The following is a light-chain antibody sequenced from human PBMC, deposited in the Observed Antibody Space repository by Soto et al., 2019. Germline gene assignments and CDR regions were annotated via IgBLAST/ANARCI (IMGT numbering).Light chain of an antibody. CDR1: QSVLYSSNNKNY. J-gene: IGKJ3*01. Sequence: DIVMTQSPDSLAVPLGERATINCKSSQSVLYSSNNKNYLGWYQQKQGQPPKLLIYWASTRESGVPDRFSASGSGTDFTLTISSLQAEDVAVYYCQQYFSTPFTFGPGTKVDIK. CDR2: WAS. V-gene: IGKV4-1*01. CDR3: QQYFSTPFT.